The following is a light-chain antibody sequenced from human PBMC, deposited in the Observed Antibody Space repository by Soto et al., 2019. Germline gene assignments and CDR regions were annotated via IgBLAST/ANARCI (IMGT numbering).Light chain of an antibody. CDR1: SSDVGTYNL. J-gene: IGLJ2*01. CDR3: CSYAPSRSLL. CDR2: EGN. Sequence: QSALTQPASVSGSPGQSITISCTGTSSDVGTYNLVTWYQQRPGKAPKLIIYEGNKRPSGVSNRFSASKSGNTASLTISGLQDDDEADYYCCSYAPSRSLLFGGGTKLTVL. V-gene: IGLV2-23*01.